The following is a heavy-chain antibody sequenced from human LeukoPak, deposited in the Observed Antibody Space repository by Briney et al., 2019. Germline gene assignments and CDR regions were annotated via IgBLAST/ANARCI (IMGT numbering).Heavy chain of an antibody. CDR2: IYYSGST. V-gene: IGHV4-59*08. CDR1: GGSISSYY. J-gene: IGHJ4*02. CDR3: ARQKGYYFDY. Sequence: SETLSLTCTVSGGSISSYYWSWIRQPPGKGLEWIGYIYYSGSTNYNPSLKSRVTISVDTSKNQFSLKLSSVTAAAPAVYYCARQKGYYFDYWGQGTLVTVSS.